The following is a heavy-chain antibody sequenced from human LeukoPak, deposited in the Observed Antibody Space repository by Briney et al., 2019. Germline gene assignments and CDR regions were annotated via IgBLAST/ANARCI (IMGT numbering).Heavy chain of an antibody. J-gene: IGHJ4*02. V-gene: IGHV3-23*01. CDR1: GFTFSSYA. CDR2: ISGSGGST. Sequence: GRSLRLSCAASGFTFSSYAMSWVRQAPGKGLEWVSAISGSGGSTYYADSVKGRFTISRDNSKNTLYLQMNSLRAEDTAVYYCAKGSNFWSGLLDYWGQGTLVTLSS. CDR3: AKGSNFWSGLLDY. D-gene: IGHD3-3*01.